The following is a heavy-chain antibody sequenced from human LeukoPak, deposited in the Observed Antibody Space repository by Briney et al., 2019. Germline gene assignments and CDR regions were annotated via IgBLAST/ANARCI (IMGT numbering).Heavy chain of an antibody. J-gene: IGHJ4*02. CDR2: TYYRSKWYN. D-gene: IGHD3-16*01. CDR3: TREAVWGTSDY. V-gene: IGHV6-1*01. CDR1: GDSVSSNSAA. Sequence: SQTLSLTCAISGDSVSSNSAAWNRIRQSPSRGFEWLGRTYYRSKWYNDYAVSVKSRITINPDTSRNQFSLHLNSVTPEDTAVYYCTREAVWGTSDYWAQGTLVTVSS.